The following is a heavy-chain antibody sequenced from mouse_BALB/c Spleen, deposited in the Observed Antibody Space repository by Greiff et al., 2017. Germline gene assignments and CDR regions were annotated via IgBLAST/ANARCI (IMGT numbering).Heavy chain of an antibody. D-gene: IGHD2-4*01. V-gene: IGHV2-9*02. CDR1: GFSLTSYG. J-gene: IGHJ2*01. CDR2: IWAGGST. CDR3: ARDLITTGFDY. Sequence: QVQLKQSGPGLVAPSQSLSITCTVSGFSLTSYGVHWVRQPPGKGLEWLGVIWAGGSTNYNSALMSRLSISKDNSKSQVFLKMNSLQTDDTAMYYCARDLITTGFDYWGQGTTLTVSS.